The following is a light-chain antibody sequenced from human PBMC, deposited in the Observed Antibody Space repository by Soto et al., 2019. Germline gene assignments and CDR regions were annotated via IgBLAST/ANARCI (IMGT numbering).Light chain of an antibody. J-gene: IGKJ4*01. V-gene: IGKV1-33*01. Sequence: DIQMPQSPSSLSASVGDRVTITCRASQDIRNYLNWYQQKPGKAPKLLIYDASNLETGVPSRFSGGGSGTHYTFTVSSLQPEDIGTYFCQQYDNVPLFGGGTKVEIK. CDR2: DAS. CDR1: QDIRNY. CDR3: QQYDNVPL.